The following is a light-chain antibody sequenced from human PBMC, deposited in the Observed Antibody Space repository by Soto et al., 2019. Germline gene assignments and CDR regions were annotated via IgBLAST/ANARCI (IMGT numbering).Light chain of an antibody. CDR3: QQYDNWPLT. Sequence: EIGMTQSPATLPVSPGERATLSCRASQSVSSNLAWYQQKPGQAPRFLIYGASTRATGIPARFSGSGSGTEFTLTISSLQSEDFAVYYCQQYDNWPLTFGGRAKVDI. CDR2: GAS. V-gene: IGKV3-15*01. CDR1: QSVSSN. J-gene: IGKJ4*01.